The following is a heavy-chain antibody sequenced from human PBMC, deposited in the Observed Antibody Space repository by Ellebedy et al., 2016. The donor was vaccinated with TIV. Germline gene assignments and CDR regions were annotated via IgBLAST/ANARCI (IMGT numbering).Heavy chain of an antibody. CDR3: AGKGPNSAAFDY. CDR2: ISYSGDLM. CDR1: GFTFSGYY. D-gene: IGHD4/OR15-4a*01. Sequence: PGGSLRLSCAASGFTFSGYYMSWFRQAPGKGPEWVSYISYSGDLMYYADSVKGRFTTSRDNAGNSLYLQMNSLRAEDTALYYCAGKGPNSAAFDYWGQGTLVIVSS. J-gene: IGHJ4*02. V-gene: IGHV3-11*01.